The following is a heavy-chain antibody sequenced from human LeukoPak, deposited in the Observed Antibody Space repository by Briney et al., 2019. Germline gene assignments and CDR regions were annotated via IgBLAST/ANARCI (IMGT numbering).Heavy chain of an antibody. CDR3: ARETSFRYYDIWSGWDY. V-gene: IGHV6-1*01. J-gene: IGHJ4*02. Sequence: SQTLSLTCAISGDSFSSNSAAWNWIRQSPSRGLEWPGRTFYRSKWYNDYAVSVKSRITINPDTSKNQVSLQLNSVTPEDTAVYYCARETSFRYYDIWSGWDYWGQGTLVTVSS. CDR2: TFYRSKWYN. CDR1: GDSFSSNSAA. D-gene: IGHD3-3*01.